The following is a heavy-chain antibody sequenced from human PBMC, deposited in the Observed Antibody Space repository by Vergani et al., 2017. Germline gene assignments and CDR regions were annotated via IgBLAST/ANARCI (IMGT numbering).Heavy chain of an antibody. Sequence: QVQLVQSGAEVKKSGASVKVSCKASGYTFTSYYMHWVRQAPGQGLEWMGIINPSGGSTSYAQKFQGRVTMTRDTSTSTVYMELSSLRSEDTAVYYCARGGLTDYYYYGMDVWGQGTTVTVSS. V-gene: IGHV1-46*03. CDR1: GYTFTSYY. CDR2: INPSGGST. D-gene: IGHD2-8*01. J-gene: IGHJ6*02. CDR3: ARGGLTDYYYYGMDV.